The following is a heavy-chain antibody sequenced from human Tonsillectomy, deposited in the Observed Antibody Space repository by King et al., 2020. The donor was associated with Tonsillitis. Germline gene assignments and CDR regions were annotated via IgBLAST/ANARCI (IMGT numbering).Heavy chain of an antibody. CDR1: GFTFNYYA. D-gene: IGHD5-24*01. CDR3: ARDGYNGDYYEA. Sequence: VQLVESGGGVVQPGRSLRLSCAASGFTFNYYAMHWVRQAPGKGLEWVAIISYDGSDKYYADSVKGRFTISRDNSKNTLYVKMNSLRAEDTAVYYCARDGYNGDYYEAWGQGTLAT. V-gene: IGHV3-30*04. J-gene: IGHJ4*02. CDR2: ISYDGSDK.